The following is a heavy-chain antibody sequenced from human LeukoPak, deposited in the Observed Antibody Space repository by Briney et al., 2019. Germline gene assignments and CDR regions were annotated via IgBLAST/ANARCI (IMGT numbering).Heavy chain of an antibody. CDR2: IYYSGST. Sequence: SETLSLTCTVSGGSISSYYWSWIRQPPGKGLEWIGYIYYSGSTNYNPSLKSRVTISVDTSKNQFSLRLSSVTAADTAVYYCARGGAVVTHRFYFDYWGQGTLVTVSS. CDR1: GGSISSYY. D-gene: IGHD4-23*01. V-gene: IGHV4-59*01. J-gene: IGHJ4*01. CDR3: ARGGAVVTHRFYFDY.